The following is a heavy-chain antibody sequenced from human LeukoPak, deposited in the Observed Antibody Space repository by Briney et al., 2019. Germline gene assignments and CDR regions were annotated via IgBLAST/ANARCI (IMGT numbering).Heavy chain of an antibody. CDR3: AREMGDYYYYGMDV. CDR1: GGPISSSSYY. D-gene: IGHD5-24*01. CDR2: IYYSRST. J-gene: IGHJ6*02. Sequence: PSETLSLTCTVSGGPISSSSYYWGWIRQPPGKGLEWIGSIYYSRSTYYNPSLKSRVTISVDTSKNQFSLKLSPVTAADTAVYYCAREMGDYYYYGMDVWGQGTAVTVSS. V-gene: IGHV4-39*01.